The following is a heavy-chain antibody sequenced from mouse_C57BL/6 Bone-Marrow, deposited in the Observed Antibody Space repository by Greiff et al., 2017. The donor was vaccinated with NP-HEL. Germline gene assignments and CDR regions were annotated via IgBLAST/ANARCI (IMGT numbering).Heavy chain of an antibody. V-gene: IGHV1-15*01. J-gene: IGHJ3*01. CDR2: IDPETGGT. Sequence: VQLQQSGAELVRPGASVTLSCKASGYTFTDYEMHWVKQTPVHGLEWIGAIDPETGGTAYNQKFKGKAILTADKSSSTAYMELRSLTSEDSAVYYCTGAAQAQGFAYWGQGTLVTVSA. CDR1: GYTFTDYE. D-gene: IGHD3-2*02. CDR3: TGAAQAQGFAY.